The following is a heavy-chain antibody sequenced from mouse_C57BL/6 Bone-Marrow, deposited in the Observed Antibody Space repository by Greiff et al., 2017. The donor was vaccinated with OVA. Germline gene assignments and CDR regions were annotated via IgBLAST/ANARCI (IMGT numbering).Heavy chain of an antibody. CDR2: IYPRSGNT. Sequence: QVQLQQSGAELARPGASVKLSCKASGYTFTSYGISWVKQRTGQGLEWIGEIYPRSGNTYYNEKFKGKATLTADKSSSTAYMELRSLTSEDSAVYFGARWGLRLWYFDVWGTGTTVTVSS. J-gene: IGHJ1*03. V-gene: IGHV1-81*01. CDR3: ARWGLRLWYFDV. D-gene: IGHD2-4*01. CDR1: GYTFTSYG.